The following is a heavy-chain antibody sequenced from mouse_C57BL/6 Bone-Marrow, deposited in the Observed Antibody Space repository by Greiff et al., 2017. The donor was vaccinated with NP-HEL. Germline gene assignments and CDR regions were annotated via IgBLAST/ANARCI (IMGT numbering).Heavy chain of an antibody. CDR3: AHYDYDAWFAY. CDR1: GYTFTDYY. D-gene: IGHD2-4*01. CDR2: INPNNGGT. Sequence: EVQLQQSGPELVKPGASVKISCKASGYTFTDYYMNWVKQSHGKSLEWIGDINPNNGGTSYNQKFKGKATLTVDKSSSTAYMELRSLTSEDSAVYYCAHYDYDAWFAYWGQGTLVTVSA. V-gene: IGHV1-26*01. J-gene: IGHJ3*01.